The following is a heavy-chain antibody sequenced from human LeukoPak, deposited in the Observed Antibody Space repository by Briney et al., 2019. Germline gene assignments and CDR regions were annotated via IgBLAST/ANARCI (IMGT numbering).Heavy chain of an antibody. V-gene: IGHV4-59*01. D-gene: IGHD2-21*02. CDR2: IYYSGST. J-gene: IGHJ4*02. Sequence: SETLSLTCVVFDGSISTYFWSWIRQPPGKGLEWIGYIYYSGSTNYNPSLKSRVSISVDTSKNQFSLKLSSVTAADTAVYYCARGLAPTEFDYWGQGTLVTVSS. CDR3: ARGLAPTEFDY. CDR1: DGSISTYF.